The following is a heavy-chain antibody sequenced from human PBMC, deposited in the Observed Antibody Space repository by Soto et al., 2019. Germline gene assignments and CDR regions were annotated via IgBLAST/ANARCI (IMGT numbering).Heavy chain of an antibody. J-gene: IGHJ2*01. CDR2: IYHSGST. CDR3: ARVPGL. Sequence: QLQLQDSVSGLVKPSQTLSLTCAVSGGSISSGGYSWSWIRQPPGKGLEWIGYIYHSGSTYYNPSLKSRVTISVDRSKNQFSLKLSSVTAADTAVYYCARVPGLWGRGTLVTVSS. CDR1: GGSISSGGYS. V-gene: IGHV4-30-2*01.